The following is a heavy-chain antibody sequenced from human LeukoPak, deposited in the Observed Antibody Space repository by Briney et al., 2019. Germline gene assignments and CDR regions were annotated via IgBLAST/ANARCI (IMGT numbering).Heavy chain of an antibody. CDR1: GYIFTSYW. V-gene: IGHV5-51*01. CDR3: ARRGYDSSGYPEGAFDI. D-gene: IGHD3-22*01. CDR2: IYPGDSDT. J-gene: IGHJ3*02. Sequence: PGESLKISCKGSGYIFTSYWIGWVRQLPGKGLEWMGIIYPGDSDTRYSPSFQGPVTISADKSISTPYLQWSSLKASDTAMYYCARRGYDSSGYPEGAFDIWGQGTMVTVSS.